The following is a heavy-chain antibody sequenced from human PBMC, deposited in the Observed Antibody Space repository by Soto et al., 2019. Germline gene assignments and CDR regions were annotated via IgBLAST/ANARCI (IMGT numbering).Heavy chain of an antibody. CDR2: INQDGSDK. CDR3: ARVSPVMSPGY. Sequence: EVQLVESGGGLVQPGGSLRLSCAVSGFTFSNSWLSWVRQAPGNGLEWVANINQDGSDKYYVDSVKGRFTISRDNAKNSLYLQMNSLRAEDTAIYYCARVSPVMSPGYWGQGTLVTVSS. CDR1: GFTFSNSW. J-gene: IGHJ4*02. V-gene: IGHV3-7*03. D-gene: IGHD3-16*01.